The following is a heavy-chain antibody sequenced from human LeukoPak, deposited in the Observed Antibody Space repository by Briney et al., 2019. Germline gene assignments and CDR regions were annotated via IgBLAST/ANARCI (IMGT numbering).Heavy chain of an antibody. CDR3: ASRIVVVTAGDAFDI. CDR2: ISAYNGNT. V-gene: IGHV1-18*01. CDR1: GYTFTSYG. J-gene: IGHJ3*02. Sequence: ASVKVSCKASGYTFTSYGISWVRQAPGQGLEWMGWISAYNGNTNYAQKLQGRVTMTTDTSTSTAYMELSSLRSEDTAVYYCASRIVVVTAGDAFDIWGQGTMVTVSS. D-gene: IGHD2-21*02.